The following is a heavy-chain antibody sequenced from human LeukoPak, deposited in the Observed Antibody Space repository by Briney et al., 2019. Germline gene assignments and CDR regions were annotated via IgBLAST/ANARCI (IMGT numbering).Heavy chain of an antibody. J-gene: IGHJ4*02. CDR2: ISSSSSYI. D-gene: IGHD5-18*01. CDR3: ARDAYSYGYSFDY. Sequence: GGSLRLSCAASGFPFSSYSMNWVRQAPGKGLEWVSSISSSSSYIYYADSVKGRFTISRDNAKNSLYLQMNSLRAEDTAVYYCARDAYSYGYSFDYWGQGTLVTVSS. V-gene: IGHV3-21*01. CDR1: GFPFSSYS.